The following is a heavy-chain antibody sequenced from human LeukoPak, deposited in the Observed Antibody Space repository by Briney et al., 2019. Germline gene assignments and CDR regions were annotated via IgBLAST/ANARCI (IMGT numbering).Heavy chain of an antibody. D-gene: IGHD6-19*01. Sequence: ASVKVSCKASGYTFTSYGISWVRQAPGQGLEWMGWISAYNGNTNYVQKLQGRVTMTTDTSTSTAYMELRSLRSDDTAVYYCARVLGSGPTLPIDYWGQGTLVTVSS. V-gene: IGHV1-18*01. CDR3: ARVLGSGPTLPIDY. J-gene: IGHJ4*02. CDR2: ISAYNGNT. CDR1: GYTFTSYG.